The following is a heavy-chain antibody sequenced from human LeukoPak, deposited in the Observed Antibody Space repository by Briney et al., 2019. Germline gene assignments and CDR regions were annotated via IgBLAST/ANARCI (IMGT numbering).Heavy chain of an antibody. J-gene: IGHJ4*02. D-gene: IGHD3-22*01. CDR3: AKDANYYDSSGYLIPSDY. V-gene: IGHV3-23*01. CDR2: ISGNGHQT. CDR1: GFTFSRFA. Sequence: GGSRRLSCSASGFTFSRFAMTWVRQPPGRGLEWVSSISGNGHQTYYADSVKGRFSVSRDNSKNILYLQMDSLRADDSALYYCAKDANYYDSSGYLIPSDYWGQGTLVTVSS.